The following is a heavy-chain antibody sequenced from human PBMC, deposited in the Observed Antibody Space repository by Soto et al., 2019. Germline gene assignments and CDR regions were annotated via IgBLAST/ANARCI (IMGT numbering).Heavy chain of an antibody. J-gene: IGHJ4*02. CDR2: ISPMFGAA. Sequence: QVQLVQSGAEMKKPGSSVKVSCQSSGGTFNTYAMNWVRQAPGQGPEWMGDISPMFGAANYSPTFQGRVTITADASPATSYLQLSSLTSEDTALYFCAREVQVHTPAFVYWGQGTLVTVSS. V-gene: IGHV1-69*19. D-gene: IGHD3-10*01. CDR3: AREVQVHTPAFVY. CDR1: GGTFNTYA.